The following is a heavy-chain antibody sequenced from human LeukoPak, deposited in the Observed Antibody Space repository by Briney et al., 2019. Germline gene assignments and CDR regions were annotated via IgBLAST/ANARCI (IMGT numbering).Heavy chain of an antibody. J-gene: IGHJ4*02. CDR1: GFTLSSYS. CDR2: ISSSSSYI. V-gene: IGHV3-21*01. CDR3: ARALYSSGWYPDY. Sequence: GGSLRLSCAASGFTLSSYSMNWVRQAPGKGLEWVSSISSSSSYIYYADSVKGRFTISRDNAKNSLYLQMNSLRAEDTAVYYCARALYSSGWYPDYWGQGTLVTVSS. D-gene: IGHD6-19*01.